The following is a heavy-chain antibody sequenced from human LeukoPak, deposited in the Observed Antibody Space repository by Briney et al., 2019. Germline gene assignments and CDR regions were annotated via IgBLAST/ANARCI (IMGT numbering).Heavy chain of an antibody. J-gene: IGHJ4*02. CDR1: GGSTSSYY. Sequence: ESSETLSLTCTVSGGSTSSYYWSWIRQPPGKGLEWIGYIHYSGSTNYNPSLKSRVTISVDTSKNQFSLKLSSVTAADTAVYYCARGGIGLDYWGQGTLVTVSS. CDR3: ARGGIGLDY. D-gene: IGHD3-10*01. V-gene: IGHV4-59*01. CDR2: IHYSGST.